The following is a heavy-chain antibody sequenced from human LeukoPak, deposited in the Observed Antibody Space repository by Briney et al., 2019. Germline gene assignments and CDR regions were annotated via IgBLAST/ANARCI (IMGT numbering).Heavy chain of an antibody. D-gene: IGHD3-16*01. V-gene: IGHV3-48*03. CDR2: ISSSGNTI. CDR1: GFTFSSYE. Sequence: GGSLRLSCAASGFTFSSYEMNWVRHSPRKGLEWLSYISSSGNTIYYADSVKGRFTISKDNTKNSLYLQMNSLRAEDTALYYCARDRAGGRYYFDSWGQGTLVTVS. J-gene: IGHJ4*02. CDR3: ARDRAGGRYYFDS.